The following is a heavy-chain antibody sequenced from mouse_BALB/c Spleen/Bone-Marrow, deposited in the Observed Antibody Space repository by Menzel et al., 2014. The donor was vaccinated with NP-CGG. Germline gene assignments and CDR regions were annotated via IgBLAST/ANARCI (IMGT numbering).Heavy chain of an antibody. CDR1: GFTFSSCA. CDR2: ISSGGSYT. Sequence: GGGLVKPGGSLKLSCAASGFTFSSCAMSWVRQTPEKRLEWVATISSGGSYTYCLDSVKGRFTISRDNAKNTLYLQMSSLRSKDTAMYYCARAGRYDGNFDYWGQGTTLTVSS. D-gene: IGHD2-14*01. CDR3: ARAGRYDGNFDY. V-gene: IGHV5-9-1*01. J-gene: IGHJ2*01.